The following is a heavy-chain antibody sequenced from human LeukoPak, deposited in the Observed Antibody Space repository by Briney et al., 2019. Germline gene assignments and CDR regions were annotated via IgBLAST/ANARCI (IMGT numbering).Heavy chain of an antibody. J-gene: IGHJ3*01. D-gene: IGHD2-15*01. CDR1: GFTFSSYA. CDR3: AKDNIVVVVAATGV. CDR2: ISGSGGST. Sequence: PGGSLRLSCAASGFTFSSYAMSWVRQAPGKGLEWVSAISGSGGSTYYADSVKGRFTISSDNSKNTLYLQMNSLRAEDTAVYYCAKDNIVVVVAATGVWGQGTMVTVSS. V-gene: IGHV3-23*01.